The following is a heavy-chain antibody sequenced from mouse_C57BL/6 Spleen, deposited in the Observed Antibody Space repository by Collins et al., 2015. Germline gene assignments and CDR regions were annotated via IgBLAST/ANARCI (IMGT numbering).Heavy chain of an antibody. CDR2: IYPGSGNT. Sequence: QVQLKQSGAELVRPGASVKLSCKASGYTFTDYYINWVKQRPGQGLEWIARIYPGSGNTYYNEKFKGKATLTAEKSSSTAYMQLSSLTSEDSAVYFCARRGYYGSSPFAYWGQGTLVTVSA. CDR3: ARRGYYGSSPFAY. V-gene: IGHV1-76*01. CDR1: GYTFTDYY. D-gene: IGHD1-1*01. J-gene: IGHJ3*01.